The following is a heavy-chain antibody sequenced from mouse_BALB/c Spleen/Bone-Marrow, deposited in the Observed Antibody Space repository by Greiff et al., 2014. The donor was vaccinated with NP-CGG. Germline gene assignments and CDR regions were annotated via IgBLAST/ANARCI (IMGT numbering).Heavy chain of an antibody. CDR3: ARGDYDYDDWFAY. CDR2: IYPGDGDT. J-gene: IGHJ3*01. V-gene: IGHV1-87*01. D-gene: IGHD2-4*01. CDR1: GYTFTSYW. Sequence: QVQLKHSGAELARPGASVKLSCKASGYTFTSYWMQWVKQRPGQGLEWIGAIYPGDGDTRYTQKFKGKATLTADKSSSTAYMQLSSLASEDSAVYYCARGDYDYDDWFAYWGQGTLVTVSA.